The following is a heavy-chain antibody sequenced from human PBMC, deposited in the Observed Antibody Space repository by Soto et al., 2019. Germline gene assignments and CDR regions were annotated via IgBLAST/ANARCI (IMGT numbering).Heavy chain of an antibody. CDR1: GFTFDDYA. CDR3: AKDKTLSGWYAFDY. Sequence: EVQLVESGGGLVQPGSSLRLSFEASGFTFDDYAMHWFGQAPGKGLEWVSGISWNGGSIGYADSVKGRFTISRDNAKNSLYLQMNSLRAEDTALYYCAKDKTLSGWYAFDYWGQGTLVTVSS. CDR2: ISWNGGSI. V-gene: IGHV3-9*01. J-gene: IGHJ4*02. D-gene: IGHD6-19*01.